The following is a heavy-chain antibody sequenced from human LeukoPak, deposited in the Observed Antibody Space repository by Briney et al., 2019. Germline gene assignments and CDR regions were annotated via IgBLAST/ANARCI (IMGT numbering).Heavy chain of an antibody. Sequence: GGSLRLSCAGSGFTFDENGMAWVRQVPGKGLEWVSSIYWNGGRIGYAESVKGRFTISRDNAKNSLYLQMDSLRAEDTAVYYCATETIGRHYDYWGQGTLLTVSS. D-gene: IGHD1-14*01. J-gene: IGHJ4*02. V-gene: IGHV3-20*04. CDR2: IYWNGGRI. CDR3: ATETIGRHYDY. CDR1: GFTFDENG.